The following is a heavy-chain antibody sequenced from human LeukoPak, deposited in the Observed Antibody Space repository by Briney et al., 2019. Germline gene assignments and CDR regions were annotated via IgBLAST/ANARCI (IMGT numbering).Heavy chain of an antibody. Sequence: PGGSLRLSCAASGFTFSSYAMNWVRQAPGKGLEWVSVISGSGGSTDYADSVKGRFTISRDNSKNTLYLQMNSLRAEDTAVYYCAKGITVAGILCFDHWGQGSLVAISS. CDR1: GFTFSSYA. V-gene: IGHV3-23*01. CDR2: ISGSGGST. J-gene: IGHJ4*02. D-gene: IGHD6-19*01. CDR3: AKGITVAGILCFDH.